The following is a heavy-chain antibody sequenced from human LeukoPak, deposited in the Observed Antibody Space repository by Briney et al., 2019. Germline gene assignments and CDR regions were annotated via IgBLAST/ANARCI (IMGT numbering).Heavy chain of an antibody. J-gene: IGHJ3*02. CDR1: GGTFSSYA. Sequence: GASVKVSCKASGGTFSSYAISWVRQAPGQGLEWMGRIIPILGIANYAQKFQGRVTITADKSTSTAYMELSSLRSEDTAVYYCASRVPAAKSAFDIWGQGTMVTVSS. CDR2: IIPILGIA. V-gene: IGHV1-69*04. D-gene: IGHD2-2*01. CDR3: ASRVPAAKSAFDI.